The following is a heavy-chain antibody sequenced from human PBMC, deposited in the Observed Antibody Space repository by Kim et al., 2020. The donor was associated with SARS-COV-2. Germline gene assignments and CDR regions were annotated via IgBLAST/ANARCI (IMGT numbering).Heavy chain of an antibody. CDR1: GFTFSSYA. J-gene: IGHJ4*02. V-gene: IGHV3-30*04. Sequence: GGSLRLSCAASGFTFSSYAMHWVRQAPGKGLEWVAVISYDGSNKYYADSVKGRFTISRDNSKNTLYLQMNSLRAEDTAVYYCARLRQQLVPSPGFDYWGQGTLVTVSS. CDR2: ISYDGSNK. CDR3: ARLRQQLVPSPGFDY. D-gene: IGHD6-13*01.